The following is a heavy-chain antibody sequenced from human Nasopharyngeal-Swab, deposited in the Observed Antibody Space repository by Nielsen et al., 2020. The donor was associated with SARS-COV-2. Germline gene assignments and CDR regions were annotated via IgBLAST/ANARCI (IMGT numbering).Heavy chain of an antibody. CDR2: INSDGSST. CDR3: ARDHNGDYGDY. V-gene: IGHV3-74*01. D-gene: IGHD4-17*01. Sequence: GESLKISCAASGFTFSSYWMHWVRQAPGKGLVWVSRINSDGSSTSYADSVKGRFTISRDNAKNTLYLQMNSLRAEDTAVYYCARDHNGDYGDYWGQGTLVTVSS. CDR1: GFTFSSYW. J-gene: IGHJ4*02.